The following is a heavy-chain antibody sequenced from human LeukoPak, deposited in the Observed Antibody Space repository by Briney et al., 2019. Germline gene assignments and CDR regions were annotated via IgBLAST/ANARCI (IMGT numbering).Heavy chain of an antibody. Sequence: SETLSLTCTVSGGSISSGDYYWSWIRQPPGKGLEWIGYIYYSGSTYYNPSLKSRVTISVDTSKNQFSLKLSSVTAADRAVYYCARDTVGYCTNGVCHKWFDPWGQGILVTVSS. J-gene: IGHJ5*02. CDR3: ARDTVGYCTNGVCHKWFDP. D-gene: IGHD2-8*01. V-gene: IGHV4-30-4*08. CDR2: IYYSGST. CDR1: GGSISSGDYY.